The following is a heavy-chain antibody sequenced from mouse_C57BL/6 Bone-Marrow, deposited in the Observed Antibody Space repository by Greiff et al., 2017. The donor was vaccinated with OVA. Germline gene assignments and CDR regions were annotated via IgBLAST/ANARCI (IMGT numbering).Heavy chain of an antibody. V-gene: IGHV1-69*01. J-gene: IGHJ2*01. CDR3: ARLGRRDFDY. Sequence: VQLQQPGAELVMPGASVKLSCKASGYTFTSYWMHWVKQRPGQGLEWIGEIDPSDSYTNYNQKFKGKSTLTVDKSSSTAYMQLSSLTSEDSAVYYCARLGRRDFDYWGQGTTLTVSS. D-gene: IGHD4-1*01. CDR2: IDPSDSYT. CDR1: GYTFTSYW.